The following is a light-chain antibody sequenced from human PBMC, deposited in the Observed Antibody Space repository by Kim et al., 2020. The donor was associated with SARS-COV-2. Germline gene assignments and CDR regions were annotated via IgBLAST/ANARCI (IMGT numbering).Light chain of an antibody. CDR1: QDIGHY. CDR2: GIS. CDR3: QQYYSHPRT. J-gene: IGKJ1*01. Sequence: DVQMTQSPSSLSSSVGDSVTITCRASQDIGHYLVWFQQKSGKAPKSLIYGISNLQSGVPARFRGSGSGTDFSLTIIGLQPEYSAIYYCQQYYSHPRTFGQGTKVDIK. V-gene: IGKV1-16*01.